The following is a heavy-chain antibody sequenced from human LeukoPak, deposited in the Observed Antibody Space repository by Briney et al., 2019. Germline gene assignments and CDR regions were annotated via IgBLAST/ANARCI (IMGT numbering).Heavy chain of an antibody. V-gene: IGHV1-2*02. CDR3: ARDYLDAPISYSSTGRHYYYYMDV. J-gene: IGHJ6*03. CDR2: INPNSGGT. Sequence: ASVKVSCKASGYTLTGYYMHWVRQAPGQGLEWMGWINPNSGGTNYAQKFQGRVTMTRDTSISTAYMELSRLRSDDTAVYYCARDYLDAPISYSSTGRHYYYYMDVWGKGTTVTVSS. D-gene: IGHD4-11*01. CDR1: GYTLTGYY.